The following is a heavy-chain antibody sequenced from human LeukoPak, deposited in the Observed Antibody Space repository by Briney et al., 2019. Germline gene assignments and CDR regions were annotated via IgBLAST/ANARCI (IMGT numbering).Heavy chain of an antibody. Sequence: ASVTVSCKASGFSLTGHFMHWLRQAPGQGLEWMGWINGNSGATNYAQKFQDRVLMTRDTSINTVYMELSSLRTDDTATYYCARDFSWGPDSWGQGTLVTVSS. CDR3: ARDFSWGPDS. V-gene: IGHV1-2*02. CDR1: GFSLTGHF. J-gene: IGHJ4*02. D-gene: IGHD7-27*01. CDR2: INGNSGAT.